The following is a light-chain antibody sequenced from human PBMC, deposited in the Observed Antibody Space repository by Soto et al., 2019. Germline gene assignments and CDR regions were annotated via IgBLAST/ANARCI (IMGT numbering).Light chain of an antibody. CDR3: QQSYSTLT. V-gene: IGKV1-39*01. J-gene: IGKJ3*01. Sequence: IKMTQSPSSLSASLGDRVTLTCRASQSISSYLNWYQQKPGKAPKLLIYAASSLQSGVPSRFSGSGSGTDFTLTISSLQPEDFATYYCQQSYSTLTFGPGTKVDI. CDR1: QSISSY. CDR2: AAS.